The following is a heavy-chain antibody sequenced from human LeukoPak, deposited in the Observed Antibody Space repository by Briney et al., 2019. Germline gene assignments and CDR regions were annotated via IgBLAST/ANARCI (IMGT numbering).Heavy chain of an antibody. CDR1: GYTFTIYY. Sequence: ASVTVSCKASGYTFTIYYMHWVRQAPGQGLEWMGIINPSGGSTSYAQKFQGRVTMTRDTSTSTVYMELSSLRSEDTAVYYCASNMESLLEGFDYWGQGTLVTVSS. J-gene: IGHJ4*02. CDR3: ASNMESLLEGFDY. D-gene: IGHD1-1*01. V-gene: IGHV1-46*01. CDR2: INPSGGST.